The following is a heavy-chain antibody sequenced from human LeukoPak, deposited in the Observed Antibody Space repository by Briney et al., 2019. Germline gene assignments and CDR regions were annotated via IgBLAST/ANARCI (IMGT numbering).Heavy chain of an antibody. V-gene: IGHV4-4*07. Sequence: SETLSLTCTVSGGPISSYYWSWIRQPAGKGLEWIGRIYTSGSTNYNPSLKSRVTMSVDTSKNQFSLKLSSVTAADTAVYYCARDLDGGTPPAFDYWGQGTLVTVSS. D-gene: IGHD3-16*01. CDR3: ARDLDGGTPPAFDY. CDR2: IYTSGST. J-gene: IGHJ4*02. CDR1: GGPISSYY.